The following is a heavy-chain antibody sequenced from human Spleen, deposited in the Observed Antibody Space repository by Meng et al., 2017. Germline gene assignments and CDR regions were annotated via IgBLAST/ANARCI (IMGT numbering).Heavy chain of an antibody. J-gene: IGHJ5*02. CDR2: VFDIGAT. CDR1: GDSLGSYY. D-gene: IGHD4-11*01. CDR3: ARDQGKSTNNWFDP. V-gene: IGHV4-59*01. Sequence: QVQLQESGPGLVKPSETLSLTCTVSGDSLGSYYWTWIRQPPGKGLEWIGRVFDIGATYYNPSLKSRVTISVDTSKNQFSLKLTSVTAADTAVYYCARDQGKSTNNWFDPWGQGTLVTVSS.